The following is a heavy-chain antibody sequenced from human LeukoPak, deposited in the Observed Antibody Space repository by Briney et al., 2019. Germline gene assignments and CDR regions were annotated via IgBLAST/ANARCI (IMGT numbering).Heavy chain of an antibody. D-gene: IGHD3-22*01. CDR1: SGSMTNSC. CDR3: REGYDRSGYFLDF. CDR2: IYPHGRT. Sequence: SETLSLTCTVLSGSMTNSCWSWFRQAPGKGLERLGSIYPHGRTEYNPSLKSRVAFSVDKSKMRASVSLSSVTASGTAVYYSREGYDRSGYFLDFWGQGTLVTVSS. J-gene: IGHJ4*02. V-gene: IGHV4-4*09.